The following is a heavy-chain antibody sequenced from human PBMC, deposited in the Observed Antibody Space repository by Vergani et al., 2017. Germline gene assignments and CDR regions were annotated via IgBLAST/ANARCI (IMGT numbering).Heavy chain of an antibody. CDR1: GFSFNSYW. Sequence: DVHLAESGGGFFQPGGSLRLSCSASGFSFNSYWMHWVRQVPGKGLLWVSRIKSDGSITAYADSVKGRFTISRDNAKNTLYLQMNSLRAEDTAVYYCAKLPSGRIVGPLYYFDSWGQGTLVTVSS. CDR3: AKLPSGRIVGPLYYFDS. CDR2: IKSDGSIT. J-gene: IGHJ4*02. D-gene: IGHD1-26*01. V-gene: IGHV3-74*03.